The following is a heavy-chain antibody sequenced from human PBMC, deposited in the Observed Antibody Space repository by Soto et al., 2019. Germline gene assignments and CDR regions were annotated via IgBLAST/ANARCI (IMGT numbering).Heavy chain of an antibody. CDR3: ARAIVVMTAIDWFDP. CDR1: GGSITSGDYH. CDR2: IFYSGST. Sequence: QIQLQESGPGLVKPSQTLSLTCTVSGGSITSGDYHWSWIRQSPGKGLEWIGYIFYSGSTYYNPSLKSRVTISIDTCKNQFSLKLSSVTATDTAIYYCARAIVVMTAIDWFDPLGQGALVTVSS. J-gene: IGHJ5*02. V-gene: IGHV4-30-4*01. D-gene: IGHD2-21*02.